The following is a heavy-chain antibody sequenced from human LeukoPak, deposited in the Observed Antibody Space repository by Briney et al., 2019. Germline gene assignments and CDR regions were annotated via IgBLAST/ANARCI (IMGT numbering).Heavy chain of an antibody. CDR1: GFTFSSYA. D-gene: IGHD5-18*01. Sequence: PGGSLRLSCAASGFTFSSYAMSWVRQAPGKGLEWVSAISGSGGSTYYADSVKGRFTISRDNSKNTLYLQMNSLRAEDTAVYYCANRGYSYGLTPRGFDYWGQGTLVTVSS. CDR2: ISGSGGST. V-gene: IGHV3-23*01. J-gene: IGHJ4*02. CDR3: ANRGYSYGLTPRGFDY.